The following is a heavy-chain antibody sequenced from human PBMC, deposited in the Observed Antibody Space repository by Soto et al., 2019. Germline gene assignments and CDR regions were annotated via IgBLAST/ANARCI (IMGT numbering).Heavy chain of an antibody. CDR3: AKDTVRVATIRGPDY. Sequence: GGSLRLSCAASGFTVSSNYMSWVRQAPGKGLEWVSVIYSGGSTYYADSVKGRFTISRDNSKNTLYLQMNSLRAEDTAVYYCAKDTVRVATIRGPDYWGQGTLVTVSS. CDR1: GFTVSSNY. V-gene: IGHV3-66*01. J-gene: IGHJ4*02. CDR2: IYSGGST. D-gene: IGHD5-12*01.